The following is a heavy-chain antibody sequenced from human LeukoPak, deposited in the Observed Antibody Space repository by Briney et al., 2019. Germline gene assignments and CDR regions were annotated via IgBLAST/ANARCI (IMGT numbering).Heavy chain of an antibody. CDR2: INHSGST. CDR3: ARNRRLGGKNCSGGSCRTYYYYGMDV. V-gene: IGHV4-34*01. D-gene: IGHD2-15*01. Sequence: SETLSLTCVVYRGSFSGYYWSWIRQPPGKGREWIGEINHSGSTNYNPSLKSRVTISVDTSKNQFSLKLSSVTAGDTAVYYCARNRRLGGKNCSGGSCRTYYYYGMDVWGQGTTVTVSS. CDR1: RGSFSGYY. J-gene: IGHJ6*02.